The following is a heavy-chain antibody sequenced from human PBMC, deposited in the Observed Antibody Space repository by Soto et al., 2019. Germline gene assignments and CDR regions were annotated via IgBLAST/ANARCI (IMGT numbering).Heavy chain of an antibody. CDR2: IYHSGST. Sequence: TSETLSLTCTVSGGSISSSDWWSWVRQPPGKGLEWIGEIYHSGSTNCNPSLKSRITISVDKSKNQFSLKLNSVTAADTAVYYCARETYGDYVGYFDPWGQGTLVTVS. V-gene: IGHV4-4*02. CDR3: ARETYGDYVGYFDP. CDR1: GGSISSSDW. J-gene: IGHJ5*02. D-gene: IGHD4-17*01.